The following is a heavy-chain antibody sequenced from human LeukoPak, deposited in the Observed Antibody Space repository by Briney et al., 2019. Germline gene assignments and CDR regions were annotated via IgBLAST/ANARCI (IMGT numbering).Heavy chain of an antibody. CDR3: ARYCSSTSCYLAHAFDI. J-gene: IGHJ3*02. V-gene: IGHV3-48*02. CDR2: IISSATTT. D-gene: IGHD2-2*01. CDR1: GFTVSVYE. Sequence: GGSLRLSCAASGFTVSVYEMNWVRQAPGKGLEWVSYIISSATTTYYADSVKSRFTICRDNTKNSLYLQMNSLRDEDTAVYYCARYCSSTSCYLAHAFDIWGQGTMVTVSS.